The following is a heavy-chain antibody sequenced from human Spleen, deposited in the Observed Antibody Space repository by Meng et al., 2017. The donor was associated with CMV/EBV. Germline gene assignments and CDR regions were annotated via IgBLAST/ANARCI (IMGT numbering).Heavy chain of an antibody. Sequence: VASGFTFSSYAMNWVRQAPGKGVEWVSIISGSGGDIYYADSVKGRFTISRDNSKNTLYLQMNSLRDEDMAVYYCAKGRGGYVFDCDYWGQGTLVTVSS. CDR2: ISGSGGDI. CDR1: GFTFSSYA. CDR3: AKGRGGYVFDCDY. J-gene: IGHJ4*02. D-gene: IGHD5-12*01. V-gene: IGHV3-23*01.